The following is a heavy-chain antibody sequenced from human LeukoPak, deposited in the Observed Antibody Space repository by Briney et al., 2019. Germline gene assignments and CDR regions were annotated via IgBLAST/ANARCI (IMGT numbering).Heavy chain of an antibody. Sequence: ASVKVSCKASGYTFTSYGISWVRQAPGQGLEWMGWISAYNGNTNYAQKLQGRVTMTTDTSTSTAYMEPRSLRSDDTAVYYCARDRFSHQYGMDVWGQGTTVTVSS. CDR3: ARDRFSHQYGMDV. J-gene: IGHJ6*02. D-gene: IGHD3-3*01. V-gene: IGHV1-18*01. CDR2: ISAYNGNT. CDR1: GYTFTSYG.